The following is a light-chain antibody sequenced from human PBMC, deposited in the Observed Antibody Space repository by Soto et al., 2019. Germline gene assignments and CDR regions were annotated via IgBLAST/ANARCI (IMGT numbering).Light chain of an antibody. J-gene: IGKJ2*01. Sequence: EIVLTQSPGTMSLSPGERATLSCRASQSVSSSYLAWYQQKPGQAPRLLIYGASSRATGIPDRFSGSGSGTEFTLTISRLEPEDFAVYYCQQYGGSSLYTFGQGTKLEIK. CDR1: QSVSSSY. CDR3: QQYGGSSLYT. CDR2: GAS. V-gene: IGKV3-20*01.